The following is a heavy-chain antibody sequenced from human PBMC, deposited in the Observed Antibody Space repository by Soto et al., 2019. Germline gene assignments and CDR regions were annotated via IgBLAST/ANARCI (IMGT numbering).Heavy chain of an antibody. CDR2: IYYSGST. J-gene: IGHJ4*02. CDR1: GGSISSGDYY. Sequence: SETLSLTCTVSGGSISSGDYYWSWIRQPPGKGLGWIGYIYYSGSTYYNPSLKSRVTISVDTSKNQFSLELSSLRSEDTAVYYCATTMTTYLRGVYYFDYWGQGTLVTVSS. V-gene: IGHV4-30-4*02. CDR3: ATTMTTYLRGVYYFDY. D-gene: IGHD4-17*01.